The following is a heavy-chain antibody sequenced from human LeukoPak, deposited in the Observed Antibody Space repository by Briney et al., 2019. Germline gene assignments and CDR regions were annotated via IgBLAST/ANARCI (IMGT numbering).Heavy chain of an antibody. CDR3: ARDPWRGDTAMVYPRY. CDR2: ISYDGSNK. J-gene: IGHJ4*02. CDR1: GLPFSRYA. V-gene: IGHV3-30-3*01. Sequence: GRSLRLSCAASGLPFSRYAMHWVRQAPGKGLEWVAVISYDGSNKYYAASAKGRFTISRDNSKNTLYLQMNILRAEDTAVYYCARDPWRGDTAMVYPRYWVQGSLVTVSS. D-gene: IGHD5-18*01.